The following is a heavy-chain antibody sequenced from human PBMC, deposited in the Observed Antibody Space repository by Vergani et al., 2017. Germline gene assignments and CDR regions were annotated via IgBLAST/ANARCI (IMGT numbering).Heavy chain of an antibody. Sequence: EVQLLESGGSLKQPGGSVRLSCAASGFTFSTYAMHWVRQAPGKGLEWVSALTGVGGSTYYADSFKGRFIISIDYSRDTLYLQMNSLRPEDTATYSCVKDAGSYENFFDSWGQGTLVTVSS. CDR2: LTGVGGST. CDR3: VKDAGSYENFFDS. V-gene: IGHV3-23*01. D-gene: IGHD1-26*01. J-gene: IGHJ4*02. CDR1: GFTFSTYA.